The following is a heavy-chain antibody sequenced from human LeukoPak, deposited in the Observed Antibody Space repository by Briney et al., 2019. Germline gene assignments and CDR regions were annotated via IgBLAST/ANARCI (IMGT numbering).Heavy chain of an antibody. D-gene: IGHD2-21*02. CDR2: INHSGST. Sequence: SETLSLTCAVYGGSFSGYYWSWIRQPPGKGLEWIGEINHSGSTNYNPSLKSRVTISVDTSKNQFSLKLSSVTAADTAVYYCASYCGGDCSFDYWGQGTLVTASS. CDR3: ASYCGGDCSFDY. V-gene: IGHV4-34*01. CDR1: GGSFSGYY. J-gene: IGHJ4*02.